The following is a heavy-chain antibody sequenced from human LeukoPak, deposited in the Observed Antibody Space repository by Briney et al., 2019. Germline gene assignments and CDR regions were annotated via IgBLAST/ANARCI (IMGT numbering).Heavy chain of an antibody. CDR2: IYYSGST. V-gene: IGHV4-59*01. CDR3: GRGGIQLWRSWCDP. CDR1: GVSISSYY. D-gene: IGHD5-18*01. Sequence: KPSETLSLTCTVSGVSISSYYWSWIRQPPGKGLEWIGYIYYSGSTNYNPSLKSRVTISVDTSKNQFSLKLSSVTAADTAVYYCGRGGIQLWRSWCDPWGQGTLVTVSS. J-gene: IGHJ5*02.